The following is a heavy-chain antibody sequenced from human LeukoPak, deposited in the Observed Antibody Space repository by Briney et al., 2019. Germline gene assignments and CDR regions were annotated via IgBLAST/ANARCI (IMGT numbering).Heavy chain of an antibody. J-gene: IGHJ4*02. V-gene: IGHV1-2*02. CDR2: INPNSGGT. Sequence: GASVKVSCKASGYTFTGYYIHWVRQAPGQGLEWMAWINPNSGGTNYAQKFQGRVTMTRDTSISTAYMELSRLTSDDTAVYYCARDAIVRDYSNSDYWGQGTLVTVSS. D-gene: IGHD4-11*01. CDR3: ARDAIVRDYSNSDY. CDR1: GYTFTGYY.